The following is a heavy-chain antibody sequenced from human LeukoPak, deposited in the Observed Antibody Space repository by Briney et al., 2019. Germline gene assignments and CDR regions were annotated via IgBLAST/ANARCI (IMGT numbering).Heavy chain of an antibody. CDR2: IWYDASGQ. CDR1: GFSLSTYG. V-gene: IGHV3-33*01. CDR3: ARDSLYDDNGYYHYFDY. J-gene: IGHJ4*02. Sequence: PGGSLRLSCAASGFSLSTYGMHWVRQAPGKGLEWVAMIWYDASGQHYADSVKGRFTISRDTSENTLYLQMNSLRAEDTAVYFCARDSLYDDNGYYHYFDYWGQGTLVTVSS. D-gene: IGHD3-22*01.